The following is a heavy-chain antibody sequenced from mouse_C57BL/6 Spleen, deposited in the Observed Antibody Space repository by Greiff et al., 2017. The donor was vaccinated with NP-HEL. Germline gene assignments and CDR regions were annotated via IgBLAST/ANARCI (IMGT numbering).Heavy chain of an antibody. CDR3: ARTGTRYYAMDY. Sequence: VQLQQPGAELVMPGASVKLSCKASGYTFTSYWMHWVKQRPGQGLEWIGEIDPSDSYTNYNQKFKGKSTLTVDKSSSTAYMQLSSLTSEDSAVYYCARTGTRYYAMDYWGQGTSVTVSS. V-gene: IGHV1-69*01. J-gene: IGHJ4*01. CDR1: GYTFTSYW. D-gene: IGHD3-3*01. CDR2: IDPSDSYT.